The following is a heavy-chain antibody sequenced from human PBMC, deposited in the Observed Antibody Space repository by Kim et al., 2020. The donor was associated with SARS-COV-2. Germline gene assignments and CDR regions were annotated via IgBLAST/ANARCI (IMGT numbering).Heavy chain of an antibody. CDR1: GFTFSSYS. Sequence: GGSLRLSCAASGFTFSSYSMNWVRQAPGKGLEWVSSISSSSSYIYYADSVKGRFTISRDNAKNSLYLQMNSLRAEDTAVYYCARIGWTVAGTRYFDLWGRGTLLTVYS. CDR2: ISSSSSYI. CDR3: ARIGWTVAGTRYFDL. V-gene: IGHV3-21*01. D-gene: IGHD6-19*01. J-gene: IGHJ2*01.